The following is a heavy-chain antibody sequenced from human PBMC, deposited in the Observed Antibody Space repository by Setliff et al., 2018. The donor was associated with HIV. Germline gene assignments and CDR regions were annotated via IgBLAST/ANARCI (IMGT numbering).Heavy chain of an antibody. J-gene: IGHJ4*01. V-gene: IGHV1-69*05. CDR1: GGTFSSYA. CDR2: IIPAFGTA. D-gene: IGHD6-19*01. CDR3: ARDGLLVAGIRFDY. Sequence: SVKVSCKTSGGTFSSYAVSWVRQAPGQGLEWMGGIIPAFGTANYAQKFQGRVTITTDESTSTAYMELSGLRSEDTAVYFCARDGLLVAGIRFDYWGQGTXXXVAS.